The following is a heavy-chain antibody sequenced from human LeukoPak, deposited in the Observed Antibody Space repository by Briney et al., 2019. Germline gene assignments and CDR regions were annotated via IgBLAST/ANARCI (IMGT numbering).Heavy chain of an antibody. CDR1: GFTVSSNS. D-gene: IGHD5-18*01. Sequence: GGSLRLSCTVSGFTVSSNSMSWVRQAPGKGLEWVSFIYSGGNTHYSDSVKGRFTISRDNSKNTLYLQMNSLRADDTAVYYCARRAGGYSHPYDYWGQGTLVTVSS. CDR2: IYSGGNT. CDR3: ARRAGGYSHPYDY. V-gene: IGHV3-53*01. J-gene: IGHJ4*02.